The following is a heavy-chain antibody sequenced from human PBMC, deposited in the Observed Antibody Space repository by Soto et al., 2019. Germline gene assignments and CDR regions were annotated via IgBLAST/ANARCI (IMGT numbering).Heavy chain of an antibody. D-gene: IGHD2-15*01. CDR2: IYYTGSI. CDR3: ARTTTLENYFGL. Sequence: SETLYLTCTVSGDSFSSYYWSWVRQSPGKGLEWIAYIYYTGSIIYNPSLKSRVSMSVDLSMKQFSLQLHSVTAVDTAVYLYARTTTLENYFGLWGQGTLVTVSS. J-gene: IGHJ4*02. V-gene: IGHV4-59*01. CDR1: GDSFSSYY.